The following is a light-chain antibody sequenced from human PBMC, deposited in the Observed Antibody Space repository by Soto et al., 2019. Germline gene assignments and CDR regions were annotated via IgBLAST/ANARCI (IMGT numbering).Light chain of an antibody. CDR3: QQYNSYWT. J-gene: IGKJ1*01. CDR1: QSISSW. V-gene: IGKV1-5*03. Sequence: DIQMTQSPSTLSASVGDRVTITCRASQSISSWLAWYQQKPGKAPKLLIYKASSLEGGVPSRFSGSGSGTEFTLTISSLQPDGFATYYCQQYNSYWTFGQGTKVDIK. CDR2: KAS.